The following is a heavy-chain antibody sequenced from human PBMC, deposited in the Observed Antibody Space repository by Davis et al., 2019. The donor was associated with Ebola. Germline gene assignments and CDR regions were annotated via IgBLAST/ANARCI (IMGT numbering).Heavy chain of an antibody. D-gene: IGHD3-3*01. J-gene: IGHJ5*02. CDR3: ARLRITIFGVVIPNWFDP. Sequence: ASVKVSCKASGYTFTSYGISWVRKAPGQGLEWMGWISAYNGNTNYAQKLQGRVTMTTDTSTSTAYMELRSLRSDDTAVYYCARLRITIFGVVIPNWFDPWGQGTLVTVSA. CDR2: ISAYNGNT. V-gene: IGHV1-18*01. CDR1: GYTFTSYG.